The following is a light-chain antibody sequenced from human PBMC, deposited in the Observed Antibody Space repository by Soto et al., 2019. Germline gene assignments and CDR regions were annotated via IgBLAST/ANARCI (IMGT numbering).Light chain of an antibody. V-gene: IGKV3-20*01. CDR3: QQYGSSPRGT. Sequence: EIVLTQSPGTLSLSPGERATLSCRASQSVSSSYLAGYQQKPGQAPRLLIYGASSMATGIPDRFSGSGSGTDFTLTISRLEPEDFAVYYCQQYGSSPRGTFGQGTKVEIK. CDR1: QSVSSSY. J-gene: IGKJ1*01. CDR2: GAS.